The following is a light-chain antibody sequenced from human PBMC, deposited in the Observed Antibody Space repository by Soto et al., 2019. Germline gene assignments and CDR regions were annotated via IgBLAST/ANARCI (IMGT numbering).Light chain of an antibody. V-gene: IGKV1-39*01. J-gene: IGKJ3*01. CDR2: AAA. CDR1: QSISSY. CDR3: QQSYSTPFP. Sequence: DIQMTQSPSSLSASVGDRVTITCRASQSISSYLNWYQQKPGKAPKLLIYAAASLQSGVPSRFSGRGSGKDFTLTISSLQPEDFATYYCQQSYSTPFPFGPGNKVDIK.